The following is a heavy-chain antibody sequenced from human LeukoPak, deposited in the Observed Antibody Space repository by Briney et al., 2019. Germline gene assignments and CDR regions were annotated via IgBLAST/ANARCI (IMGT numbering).Heavy chain of an antibody. CDR2: IYSGGST. CDR1: GFTVSSNY. V-gene: IGHV3-53*05. J-gene: IGHJ4*02. Sequence: QPRGSLSLSCAASGFTVSSNYMSWVRQAPGKGLEWVSVIYSGGSTYYADSVKGRFTISRDNSKNTLYLQMNSLRAEDTAVYYCASQTAYWGQGTLVTVSS. CDR3: ASQTAY.